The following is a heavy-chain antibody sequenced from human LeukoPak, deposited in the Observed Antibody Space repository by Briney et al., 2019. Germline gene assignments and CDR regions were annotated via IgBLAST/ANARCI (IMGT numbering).Heavy chain of an antibody. V-gene: IGHV3-30-3*01. CDR2: ISYDGSNK. CDR1: GFTFSSYA. Sequence: AGGSLRLSCAASGFTFSSYAMHWVRQAPGKGLEWVAVISYDGSNKYYADSVKGRFTISRDNSKNTLYLQMNSLRAEDTAVYYCARDQRLWGNLQRRHDAFDIWGQGTMVTVSS. D-gene: IGHD4-11*01. CDR3: ARDQRLWGNLQRRHDAFDI. J-gene: IGHJ3*02.